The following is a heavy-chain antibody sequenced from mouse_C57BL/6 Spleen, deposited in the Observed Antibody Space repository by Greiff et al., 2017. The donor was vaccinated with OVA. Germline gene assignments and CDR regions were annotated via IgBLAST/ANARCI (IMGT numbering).Heavy chain of an antibody. CDR2: IYPGSGSP. D-gene: IGHD1-1*01. J-gene: IGHJ3*01. CDR3: ARAYYYGSSYVFAY. V-gene: IGHV1-55*01. CDR1: GYTFTSYW. Sequence: VQLQQPGAELVKPGASVQMSCKASGYTFTSYWITWVKQRPGQGLEWIGDIYPGSGSPNSNEKFKSKATLTVDTSSSTAYMQLSSLTSEDSAVYYCARAYYYGSSYVFAYWGQGTLVTVSA.